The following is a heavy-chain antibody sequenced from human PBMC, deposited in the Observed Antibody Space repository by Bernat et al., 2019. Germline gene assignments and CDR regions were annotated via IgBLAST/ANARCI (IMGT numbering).Heavy chain of an antibody. V-gene: IGHV3-49*02. CDR3: ARERIASAGVIDF. Sequence: RWVRQAPGEGLEWVGFMRSKTYGGTTEYAASVKGRFTISRDDSKSIAYLQMDSLKTEDTAVYYCARERIASAGVIDFWGQGTLVTVSS. D-gene: IGHD6-13*01. CDR2: MRSKTYGGTT. J-gene: IGHJ4*02.